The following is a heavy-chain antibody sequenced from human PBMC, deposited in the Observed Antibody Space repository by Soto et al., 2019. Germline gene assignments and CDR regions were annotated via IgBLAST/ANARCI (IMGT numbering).Heavy chain of an antibody. CDR3: ARVGTYYDFWSGSLPALFDY. Sequence: SETLSLTCAVYGGSFSGYYWSWIRQPPGKGLEWIGEINHSGSTNYNPSLKSRVTISVDTSKNQFSLKLSSVTAADTAVYYCARVGTYYDFWSGSLPALFDYWGQGTLVTVSS. CDR2: INHSGST. D-gene: IGHD3-3*01. CDR1: GGSFSGYY. J-gene: IGHJ4*02. V-gene: IGHV4-34*01.